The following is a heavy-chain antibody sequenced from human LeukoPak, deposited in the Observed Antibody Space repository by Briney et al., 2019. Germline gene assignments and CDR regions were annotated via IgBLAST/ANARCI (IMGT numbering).Heavy chain of an antibody. V-gene: IGHV3-23*01. CDR2: ISGSGGST. CDR3: ARGCGRASCPYFFDS. D-gene: IGHD2-2*01. Sequence: GSLRLSCAASGFTFSSYAMSWVRQAPGKGLEWVSAISGSGGSTYYADSVKGRFTISRDNVKNSLYLQVNSLRAEDTAVYYCARGCGRASCPYFFDSWGHGSLVSVSS. J-gene: IGHJ4*01. CDR1: GFTFSSYA.